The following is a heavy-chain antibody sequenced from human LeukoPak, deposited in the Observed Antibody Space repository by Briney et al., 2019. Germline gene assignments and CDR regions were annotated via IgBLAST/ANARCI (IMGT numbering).Heavy chain of an antibody. CDR2: INLNSGRT. CDR3: ARAEGRWPWFDP. J-gene: IGHJ5*02. CDR1: GYTFSDYY. Sequence: ASVKVSCRASGYTFSDYYMHWVRQAPGQGLEWMGWINLNSGRTHYGQKFQGRVTMTSDTSLNTAYMELSRLRSDDTALYYCARAEGRWPWFDPWGQGTLVTVSS. V-gene: IGHV1-2*02. D-gene: IGHD4-23*01.